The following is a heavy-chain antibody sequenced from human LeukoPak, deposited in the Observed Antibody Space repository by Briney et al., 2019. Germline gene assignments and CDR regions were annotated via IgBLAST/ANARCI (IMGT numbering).Heavy chain of an antibody. V-gene: IGHV4-59*01. D-gene: IGHD4-17*01. CDR1: GGSISSYY. CDR3: AKNLVTGTKGFDI. CDR2: ISYIGST. Sequence: SETLSLTCTVSGGSISSYYWSWIRQPPGKGLEWIGYISYIGSTNYNPSLKSRVTISIDTSKNQFSLKLSSVTASDTAVYYCAKNLVTGTKGFDIWGKGTRVSVSS. J-gene: IGHJ3*02.